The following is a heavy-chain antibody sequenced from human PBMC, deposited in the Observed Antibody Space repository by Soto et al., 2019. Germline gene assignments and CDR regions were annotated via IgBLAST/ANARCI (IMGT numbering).Heavy chain of an antibody. CDR3: ARTANWLDP. CDR2: THYSGSA. J-gene: IGHJ5*02. Sequence: PSETLSLTCTFAGGSISSGSYHWGWIRQAPGKGLEWIGNTHYSGSAYYNPSLKSRVTISVDTSNSQVSLRLSSVTAADTAIYYCARTANWLDPWGQGTLVTVSS. V-gene: IGHV4-39*01. CDR1: GGSISSGSYH.